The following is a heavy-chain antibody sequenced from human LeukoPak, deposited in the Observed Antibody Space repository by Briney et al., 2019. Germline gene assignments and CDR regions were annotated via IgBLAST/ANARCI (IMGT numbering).Heavy chain of an antibody. CDR1: GGSISSSSYY. Sequence: PSETLSLTCTVSGGSISSSSYYWSWIRQPPGKGLEWIGYIYYSGSTNYNPSLKSRVTISVDTSKNQFSLRLTSVTAADTAVYYCARRRGDSNFDYWGQGTLVTVSS. CDR3: ARRRGDSNFDY. D-gene: IGHD3-10*01. CDR2: IYYSGST. J-gene: IGHJ4*02. V-gene: IGHV4-61*05.